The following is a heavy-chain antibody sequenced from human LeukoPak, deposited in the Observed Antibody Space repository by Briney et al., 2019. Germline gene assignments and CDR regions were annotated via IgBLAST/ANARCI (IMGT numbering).Heavy chain of an antibody. J-gene: IGHJ5*02. CDR3: ARCDRLSNCGGGCYSDWFDP. V-gene: IGHV1-18*01. D-gene: IGHD2-21*02. CDR1: GYTFTSYG. CDR2: ISAYNGNT. Sequence: ASVKVSCKASGYTFTSYGISWVRQAPGQGLEWMGWISAYNGNTNYAQKLQGRVTMTTDTSTSTAYMELRSLRSDDTAVYYCARCDRLSNCGGGCYSDWFDPWGQGTLVTVSS.